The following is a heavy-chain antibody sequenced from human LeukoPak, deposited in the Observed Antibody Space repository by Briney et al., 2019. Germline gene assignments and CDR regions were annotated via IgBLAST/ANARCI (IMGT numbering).Heavy chain of an antibody. D-gene: IGHD6-25*01. CDR2: IIPIFGTA. J-gene: IGHJ6*02. CDR1: GGTFSSYA. CDR3: ARSSRGHFHYYYYGMDV. V-gene: IGHV1-69*13. Sequence: SVKVSCKASGGTFSSYAISWVRQAPGQGLVWMGGIIPIFGTANYAQKFQGRVTITADESTSTAYMELSSLRSEDTAVYYCARSSRGHFHYYYYGMDVWGQGTTVTVSS.